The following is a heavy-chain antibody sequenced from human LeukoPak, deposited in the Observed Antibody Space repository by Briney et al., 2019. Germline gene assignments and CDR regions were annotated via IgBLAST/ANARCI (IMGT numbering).Heavy chain of an antibody. CDR2: ISGSGGST. J-gene: IGHJ6*03. V-gene: IGHV3-23*01. CDR3: ATRGYYYYYMDV. CDR1: GFTFSSYG. Sequence: PGGSLRLSCAASGFTFSSYGMSWVRQAPGKGLEWVSAISGSGGSTYYADSVKGRFTISRDNSKNTLYLQVNSLRAEDTAVYYCATRGYYYYYMDVWGKGTTVTISS.